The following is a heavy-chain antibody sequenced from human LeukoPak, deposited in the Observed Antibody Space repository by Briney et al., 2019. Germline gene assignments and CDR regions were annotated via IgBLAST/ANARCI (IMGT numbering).Heavy chain of an antibody. CDR2: IYYSGST. V-gene: IGHV4-59*01. CDR3: ASTPHYYGSGSYFWWFDP. J-gene: IGHJ5*02. CDR1: GGSISSYY. D-gene: IGHD3-10*01. Sequence: SETLSLTCTVSGGSISSYYWSWIRQPPGKGLEWIGYIYYSGSTNYNPSLKSRVTISVDTSKNQFSLKLSSVTAADTAVYYCASTPHYYGSGSYFWWFDPWGQGTLSPSPQ.